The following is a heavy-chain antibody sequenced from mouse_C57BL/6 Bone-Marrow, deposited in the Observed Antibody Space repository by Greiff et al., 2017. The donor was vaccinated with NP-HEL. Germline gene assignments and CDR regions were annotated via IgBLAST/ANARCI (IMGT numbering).Heavy chain of an antibody. CDR3: ARGEFHWVRTFAY. D-gene: IGHD2-14*01. CDR1: GYTFTSYW. CDR2: IYPSDSET. Sequence: QVQLQQPGAELVRPGSSVKLSCKASGYTFTSYWMDWVKQRPGQGLEWIGNIYPSDSETHYNQKFKDKATLTVDKSSSTAYMQLSSLTSEDSAVYYCARGEFHWVRTFAYWGQGTLVTVSA. V-gene: IGHV1-61*01. J-gene: IGHJ3*01.